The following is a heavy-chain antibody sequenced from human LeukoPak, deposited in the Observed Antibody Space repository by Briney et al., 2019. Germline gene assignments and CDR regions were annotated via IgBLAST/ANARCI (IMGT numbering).Heavy chain of an antibody. D-gene: IGHD3-10*01. J-gene: IGHJ6*02. CDR3: ARDNRVRVMDV. Sequence: PGGSLRLSCAASGFTVSSNYVNWVRQAPGKGLEWVSVIYGGGSTHYPDSVKGRFTLSRDNSKNTLFLQMNSLRAEDTAVYYCARDNRVRVMDVWGQGTTVIVSS. V-gene: IGHV3-53*01. CDR2: IYGGGST. CDR1: GFTVSSNY.